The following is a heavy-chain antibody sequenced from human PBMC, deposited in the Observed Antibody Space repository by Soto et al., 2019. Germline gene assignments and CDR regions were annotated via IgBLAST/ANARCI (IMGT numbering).Heavy chain of an antibody. V-gene: IGHV3-23*01. CDR1: GFTFSSYA. Sequence: PGGSLRLSCAASGFTFSSYAMSWVRQAPGKGLEWVSAISGSGGSTYYADSVKGRFTISRDDSRNSVYLQMNSLKTEDTALYYCVTGQYCDYWGQGTLVTVSS. CDR2: ISGSGGST. J-gene: IGHJ4*02. CDR3: VTGQYCDY.